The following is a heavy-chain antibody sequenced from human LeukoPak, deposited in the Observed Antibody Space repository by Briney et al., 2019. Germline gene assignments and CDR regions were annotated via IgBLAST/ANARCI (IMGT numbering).Heavy chain of an antibody. CDR1: GYTFTTYG. V-gene: IGHV1-18*01. CDR2: ISTPSGDT. J-gene: IGHJ4*02. D-gene: IGHD4-17*01. Sequence: ASVKVSCKTSGYTFTTYGISWVRQAPGQGLEWLGWISTPSGDTNYSHKFQGRLTLTTDTSTSTAYMDLRSLRSDDTAVYFCARDIGMTTVTNFDYWGQGTLVTVSS. CDR3: ARDIGMTTVTNFDY.